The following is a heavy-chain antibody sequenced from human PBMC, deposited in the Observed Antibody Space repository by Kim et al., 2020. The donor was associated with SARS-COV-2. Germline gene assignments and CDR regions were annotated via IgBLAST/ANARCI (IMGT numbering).Heavy chain of an antibody. CDR3: ARGRSGYNTMIVVAGGNNWFGP. Sequence: SETLSLTCTVSGGSISSGGYYWSWIRQHPGKGLEWIGYIYYSGSTYYNPSLKSRVTISVDTSKNQFSLKLSSVTAADTAVYYCARGRSGYNTMIVVAGGNNWFGPWGQGTLGTVPS. D-gene: IGHD3-22*01. CDR2: IYYSGST. J-gene: IGHJ5*02. CDR1: GGSISSGGYY. V-gene: IGHV4-31*03.